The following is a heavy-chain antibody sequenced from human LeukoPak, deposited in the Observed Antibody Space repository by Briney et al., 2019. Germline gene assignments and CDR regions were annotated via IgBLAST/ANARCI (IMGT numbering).Heavy chain of an antibody. CDR3: ARVDYYDSNGYYNHDSFDI. J-gene: IGHJ3*02. D-gene: IGHD3-22*01. CDR2: IYTSGST. V-gene: IGHV4-4*07. Sequence: PSETLSLTCTVSGGSISTYYWSWIRQPAGKGLEWIGRIYTSGSTNYNPSLKSRVTMSVDTSKNQSSLKLSSVTAADTAMYYCARVDYYDSNGYYNHDSFDIWGQGTMVTVSS. CDR1: GGSISTYY.